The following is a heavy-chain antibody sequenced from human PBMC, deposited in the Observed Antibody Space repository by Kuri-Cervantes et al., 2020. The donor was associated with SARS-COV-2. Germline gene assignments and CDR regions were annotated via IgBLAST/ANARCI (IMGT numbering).Heavy chain of an antibody. CDR3: ARHMAGTFDY. D-gene: IGHD3-10*01. J-gene: IGHJ4*02. CDR2: IYYSGST. Sequence: GSLRLSCTVSGGSISSSSYYWGWIRQPLGKGLEWIGSIYYSGSTYYNPSLKSRVTISVDTSKNQFSLKLSSVTAADTAVYYCARHMAGTFDYWGQGTLVTVSS. CDR1: GGSISSSSYY. V-gene: IGHV4-39*01.